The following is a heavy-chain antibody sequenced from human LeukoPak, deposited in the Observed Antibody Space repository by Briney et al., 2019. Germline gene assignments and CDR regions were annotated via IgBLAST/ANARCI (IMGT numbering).Heavy chain of an antibody. CDR2: IYYSGST. CDR3: ARPTTPYAVPAAIDY. V-gene: IGHV4-39*01. J-gene: IGHJ4*02. Sequence: SETLSLTCTVSGDSFSSGNYYWTWIRQPAGKGLEWIGSIYYSGSTYYNPSLKSRVTISVDTSKNQFSLKLSSVTAADTAVYYCARPTTPYAVPAAIDYWGQGTLVTVSS. D-gene: IGHD2-2*01. CDR1: GDSFSSGNYY.